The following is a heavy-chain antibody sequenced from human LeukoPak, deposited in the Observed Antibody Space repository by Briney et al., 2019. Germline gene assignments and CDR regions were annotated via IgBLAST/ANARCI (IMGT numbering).Heavy chain of an antibody. V-gene: IGHV5-51*01. CDR1: GYNFLSYW. CDR2: IYPPDSDT. Sequence: GESLKISCKASGYNFLSYWIGWVRQKPGKGLEWMGTIYPPDSDTTYNPSFEGQVTISADSSIRTASLQWSSLKASDTAIYYCARRPWLHQRFNVFDVWGPGTMVNVSS. D-gene: IGHD5-24*01. J-gene: IGHJ3*01. CDR3: ARRPWLHQRFNVFDV.